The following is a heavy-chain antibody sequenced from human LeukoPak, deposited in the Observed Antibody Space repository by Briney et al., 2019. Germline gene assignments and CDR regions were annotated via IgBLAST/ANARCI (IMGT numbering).Heavy chain of an antibody. CDR2: ISWDGGST. V-gene: IGHV3-43D*03. CDR1: AFTFDDYA. J-gene: IGHJ5*02. CDR3: ARGPWFDP. Sequence: GGSLRLSCAASAFTFDDYAMHWVRQAPGKGLEWVSLISWDGGSTYYADSVKGRFTISRDNSKNSLYLQMNSLRAEDTALYYWARGPWFDPWGQGTLVTVSS. D-gene: IGHD3-10*01.